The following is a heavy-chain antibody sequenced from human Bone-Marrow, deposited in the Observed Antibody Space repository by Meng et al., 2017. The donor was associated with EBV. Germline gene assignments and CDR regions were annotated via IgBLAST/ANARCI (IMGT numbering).Heavy chain of an antibody. Sequence: VQRQDSGQGLVKLSESLSLTCVVSGGSVNSCTYHWSWIRQYPGKGLEWIGYIYDTGTTIYNPSLNSRVTILLETSKNQFSLRLHSVTTADTAVYYCAKSRSSTPGIVDDWGQGTLVTVSS. D-gene: IGHD3-10*01. CDR3: AKSRSSTPGIVDD. J-gene: IGHJ4*02. V-gene: IGHV4-61*01. CDR2: IYDTGTT. CDR1: GGSVNSCTYH.